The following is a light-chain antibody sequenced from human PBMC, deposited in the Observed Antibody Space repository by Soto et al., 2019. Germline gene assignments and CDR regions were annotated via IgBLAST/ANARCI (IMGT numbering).Light chain of an antibody. CDR3: QQRYNWPPLT. CDR1: ESVRSY. CDR2: DTS. V-gene: IGKV3-11*01. J-gene: IGKJ4*01. Sequence: EIVLTQSPATLSLSPGDRATLSCRASESVRSYLAWYQQKPGQAPRLLIYDTSNRATGVPVRFSGSGSGTDFTLTISSLEPEDFAVYYCQQRYNWPPLTFGGGTKVEIK.